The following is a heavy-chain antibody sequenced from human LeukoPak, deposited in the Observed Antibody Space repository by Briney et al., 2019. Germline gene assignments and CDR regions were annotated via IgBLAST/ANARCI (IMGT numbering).Heavy chain of an antibody. Sequence: GASVKVSCKASGYIFTIYGISWVRQAPGQGLEWMGWIGPYNGYTNYAQKLQGRVTLTTDTSTSTAYMDLRSLRSDDTAVYYCVREKYCSGDTCYSGAIDSWGQGTLVTVSS. CDR3: VREKYCSGDTCYSGAIDS. D-gene: IGHD2-15*01. CDR1: GYIFTIYG. V-gene: IGHV1-18*01. CDR2: IGPYNGYT. J-gene: IGHJ4*02.